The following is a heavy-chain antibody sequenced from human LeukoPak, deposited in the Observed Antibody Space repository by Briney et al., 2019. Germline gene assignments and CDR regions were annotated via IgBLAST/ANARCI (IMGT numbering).Heavy chain of an antibody. CDR1: GFTFTSFG. V-gene: IGHV3-20*04. CDR3: AKAAAGTSDY. CDR2: INWNGGST. D-gene: IGHD6-13*01. Sequence: GGTLRLSCAASGFTFTSFGMSWVRQAPGKGLEWVSGINWNGGSTGYADSVKGRFTISRDNAKNSLYLQMNSLRAEDTALYYCAKAAAGTSDYWGQGTLVTVSS. J-gene: IGHJ4*02.